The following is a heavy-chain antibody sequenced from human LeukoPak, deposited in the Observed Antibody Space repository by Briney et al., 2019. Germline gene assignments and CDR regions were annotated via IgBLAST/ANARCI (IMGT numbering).Heavy chain of an antibody. J-gene: IGHJ6*02. D-gene: IGHD2-15*01. Sequence: SETLSLTCTVSGGSISSYYWSWIRQPPGEGLEWIAYIYYRGSTNYNPSLKSRVTISVDTSKNQFSLKLSSVTAADTAVYYCAKGLGFYYYGMDVWGQGTTVTVSS. CDR1: GGSISSYY. CDR3: AKGLGFYYYGMDV. V-gene: IGHV4-59*01. CDR2: IYYRGST.